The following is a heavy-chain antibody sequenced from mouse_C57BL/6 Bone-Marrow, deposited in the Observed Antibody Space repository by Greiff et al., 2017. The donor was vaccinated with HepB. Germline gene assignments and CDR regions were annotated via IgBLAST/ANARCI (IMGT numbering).Heavy chain of an antibody. V-gene: IGHV6-3*01. J-gene: IGHJ1*01. Sequence: EVMLVESGGGLVQPGGSMKLSCVASGFTFSNYWMNWVRQSPEKGLEWVAQIRLKSDNYATHYAESVKGRFTISRDDSKSSVYLQMNNLRAEDTGIYYCTARLGRKVVATEVSGAGRKVTV. CDR2: IRLKSDNYAT. CDR1: GFTFSNYW. CDR3: TARLGRKVVATEV. D-gene: IGHD1-1*01.